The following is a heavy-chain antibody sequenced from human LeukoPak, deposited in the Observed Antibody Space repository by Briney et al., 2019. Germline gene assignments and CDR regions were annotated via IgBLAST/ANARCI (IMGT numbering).Heavy chain of an antibody. CDR3: AKEYENGALLLWFGELLYFDY. J-gene: IGHJ4*02. CDR2: ISGSGGST. Sequence: GGTLRLSCAASGFTFSSYGMSWVRQAPGKGLEWVSAISGSGGSTYYADSVKGRFTISRDNSKNTLYLQMNSLRAEDTAVYYCAKEYENGALLLWFGELLYFDYWGQGTLVTVSS. V-gene: IGHV3-23*01. D-gene: IGHD3-10*01. CDR1: GFTFSSYG.